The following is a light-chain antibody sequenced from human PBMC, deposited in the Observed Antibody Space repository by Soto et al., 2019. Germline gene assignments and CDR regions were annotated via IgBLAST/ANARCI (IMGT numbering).Light chain of an antibody. J-gene: IGLJ2*01. CDR2: RDS. CDR1: NIGSKN. Sequence: SYELTQPLSVSVALGQTARLTCGGNNIGSKNVHWYQQKPCQAPVLVIYRDSNRPSGIPERFSGSNSGNTATLTISRAQAGDEADYYCQVWDSSTVVFGGGTKLTVL. V-gene: IGLV3-9*01. CDR3: QVWDSSTVV.